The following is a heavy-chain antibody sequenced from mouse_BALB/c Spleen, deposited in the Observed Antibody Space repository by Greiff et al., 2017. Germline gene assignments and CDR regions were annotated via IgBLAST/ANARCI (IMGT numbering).Heavy chain of an antibody. CDR1: GFSLTSYG. V-gene: IGHV2-9*02. CDR3: ARDTARATYAMDY. D-gene: IGHD3-1*01. CDR2: IWAGGST. J-gene: IGHJ4*01. Sequence: VKLMESGPGLVAPSQSLSITCTVSGFSLTSYGVHWVRQPPGKGLEWLGVIWAGGSTNYNSALMSRLSISKDNSKSQVFLKMNSLQTDDTAMYYCARDTARATYAMDYWGQGTSVTVSS.